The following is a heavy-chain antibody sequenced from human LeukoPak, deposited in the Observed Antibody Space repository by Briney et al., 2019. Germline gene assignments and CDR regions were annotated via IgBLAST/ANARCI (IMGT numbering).Heavy chain of an antibody. D-gene: IGHD1-26*01. CDR2: IYSGGST. Sequence: GGSLRLSCAASGFTVSSNYMSWVRQAPGKGLEWVSVIYSGGSTYYADSVKGRFTISRDNSKNTLYLQMNSLRAEDTAVYYCARYRYSGSYPLDHWGQGTLVTVSS. V-gene: IGHV3-53*01. J-gene: IGHJ4*02. CDR1: GFTVSSNY. CDR3: ARYRYSGSYPLDH.